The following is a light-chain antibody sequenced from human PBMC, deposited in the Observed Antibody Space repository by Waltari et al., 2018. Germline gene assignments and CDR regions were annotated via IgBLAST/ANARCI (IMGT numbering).Light chain of an antibody. CDR2: GAY. CDR3: QQYASPPPLT. Sequence: EIVLTQSPGTLSLSPGESATLSCRASQSVLHHYLAWYQQKPGQPPRLLSYGAYNRATGVPDRFSGSGSGTDFTLTISRLEPEDFAVYYCQQYASPPPLTFGGGAKVEIK. V-gene: IGKV3-20*01. J-gene: IGKJ4*01. CDR1: QSVLHHY.